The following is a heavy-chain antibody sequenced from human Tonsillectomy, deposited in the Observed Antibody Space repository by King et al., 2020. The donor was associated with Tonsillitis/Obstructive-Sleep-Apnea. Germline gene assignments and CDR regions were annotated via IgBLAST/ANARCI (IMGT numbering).Heavy chain of an antibody. CDR1: GYTFISYG. V-gene: IGHV1-18*01. J-gene: IGHJ4*02. Sequence: VQLVESGAEVKMPGASVKVSCKASGYTFISYGISWVRQAPGQGLEWMGWINAYNGNTNYAQKFQGRVTMTTDTSTSTAYMELRSLRSDDTAVYYCARGPYSGSFWGHYSFDYWGQGTLVTVSS. CDR2: INAYNGNT. D-gene: IGHD1-26*01. CDR3: ARGPYSGSFWGHYSFDY.